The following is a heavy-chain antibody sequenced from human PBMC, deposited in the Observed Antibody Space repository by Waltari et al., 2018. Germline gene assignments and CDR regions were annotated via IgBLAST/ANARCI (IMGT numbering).Heavy chain of an antibody. CDR2: IKTDGSGP. J-gene: IGHJ5*02. Sequence: EGQLVESGGGLVQPGGSLRLSCAASGFTFSDYWMHWVRRAPGKGLEWVSRIKTDGSGPTYADSVKGRFTISRDNGKNTLFLQMNSLRAEDTAVYYCVRDQYFDFWSGYPPGWFDPWGQGTLVTVSS. D-gene: IGHD3-3*01. CDR1: GFTFSDYW. CDR3: VRDQYFDFWSGYPPGWFDP. V-gene: IGHV3-74*01.